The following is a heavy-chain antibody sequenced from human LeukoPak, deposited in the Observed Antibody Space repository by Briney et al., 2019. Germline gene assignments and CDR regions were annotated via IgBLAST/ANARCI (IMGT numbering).Heavy chain of an antibody. D-gene: IGHD1-26*01. CDR2: IWYDGSNK. CDR3: ARDRGSYWDGGNDY. CDR1: GFTFSSYG. Sequence: PGRSLRLSCAASGFTFSSYGMHWVRQAPGKGLEWVAVIWYDGSNKYNADSVKGRFTISRDNSKNTLYLEMNSLRAEDTAVYYCARDRGSYWDGGNDYWGQGTLVTVSS. J-gene: IGHJ4*02. V-gene: IGHV3-33*01.